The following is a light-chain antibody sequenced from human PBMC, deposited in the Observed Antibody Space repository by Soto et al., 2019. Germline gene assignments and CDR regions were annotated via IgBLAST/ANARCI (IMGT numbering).Light chain of an antibody. J-gene: IGKJ1*01. Sequence: DIQLTQSPSFLSASVGDRVTITCRANQTISSWLAWYQQKPGKAPKLLIYKASTLKSGVPSRFSGSGSGTEFTLTISSLQPDDFATYYCQHYNSYSEAFGQGTKVDIK. V-gene: IGKV1-5*03. CDR3: QHYNSYSEA. CDR1: QTISSW. CDR2: KAS.